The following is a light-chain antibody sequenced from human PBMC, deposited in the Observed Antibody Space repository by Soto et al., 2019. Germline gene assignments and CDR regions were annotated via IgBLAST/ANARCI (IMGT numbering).Light chain of an antibody. CDR3: SSYACINNLGV. CDR1: SSDVGGYKY. CDR2: EVN. V-gene: IGLV2-8*01. J-gene: IGLJ1*01. Sequence: QSALTQPPSASGSPGQSVTISCTGTSSDVGGYKYVSWYQQHPGKAPKLMIFEVNKRPSGVPDRFSGSKSGNTASLTVSGLQAEDEADYHCSSYACINNLGVFGTGTKLTVL.